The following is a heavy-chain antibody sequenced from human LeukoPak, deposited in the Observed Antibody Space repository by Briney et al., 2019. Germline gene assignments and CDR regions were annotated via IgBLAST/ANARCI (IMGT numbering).Heavy chain of an antibody. Sequence: ASVKVSCKASGYTFTSYGISWVRQAPGQGLEWMGWISTHNGNTNYAQKLQGRVTMTTDTSTSTAYMELRSLRSDDTAVYYCARDLGRDSSGYVLDYWGQGTLVTVSS. D-gene: IGHD3-22*01. CDR1: GYTFTSYG. CDR3: ARDLGRDSSGYVLDY. J-gene: IGHJ4*02. V-gene: IGHV1-18*01. CDR2: ISTHNGNT.